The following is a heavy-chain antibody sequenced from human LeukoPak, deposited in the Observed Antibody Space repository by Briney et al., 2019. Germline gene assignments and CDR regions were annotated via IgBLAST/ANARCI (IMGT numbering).Heavy chain of an antibody. V-gene: IGHV4-39*07. CDR1: GGSISSSSYY. CDR2: IYYSGST. Sequence: PSETLSLTCTVSGGSISSSSYYWGWIRQPPGKGLEWIGSIYYSGSTYYNPSLKSRVTISVDTSKNQFSLKLSSVTAADTAVYYCARGPRYYDFWSGYYAYPLFDYWGQGTLVTVSS. D-gene: IGHD3-3*01. J-gene: IGHJ4*02. CDR3: ARGPRYYDFWSGYYAYPLFDY.